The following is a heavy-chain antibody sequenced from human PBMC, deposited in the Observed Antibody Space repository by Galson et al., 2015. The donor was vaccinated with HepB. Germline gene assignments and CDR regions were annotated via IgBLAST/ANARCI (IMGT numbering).Heavy chain of an antibody. CDR1: GYSFTSYW. V-gene: IGHV5-10-1*01. D-gene: IGHD5-18*01. Sequence: QSGAEVKKPGESLRISCKGSGYSFTSYWISWVRQMPGKGLEWMGRIDPSDSYTNYSPSFQGHVTISADKSISTAYLQWSSLKASDTAMYYCARVGILDTAMVTLYYYYGMDVWGQGTTVTVSS. CDR2: IDPSDSYT. CDR3: ARVGILDTAMVTLYYYYGMDV. J-gene: IGHJ6*02.